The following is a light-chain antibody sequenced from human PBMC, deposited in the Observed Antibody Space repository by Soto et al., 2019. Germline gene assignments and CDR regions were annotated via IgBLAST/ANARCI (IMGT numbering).Light chain of an antibody. CDR1: SSDVGDNNY. CDR3: SSYTSSSTLYV. V-gene: IGLV2-14*01. CDR2: DVT. J-gene: IGLJ1*01. Sequence: QSALTQPASVSGSPGQSITISCTGTSSDVGDNNYVSWYQQHPGKAPKLMIYDVTNRPSGISNRFSGSKSGNTASLTISGLPAEDEADYYCSSYTSSSTLYVFGSGTKVTVL.